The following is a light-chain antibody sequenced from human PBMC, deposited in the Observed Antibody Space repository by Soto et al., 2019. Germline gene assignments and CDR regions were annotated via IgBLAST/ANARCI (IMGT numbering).Light chain of an antibody. CDR1: QNVGGD. CDR2: DTS. J-gene: IGKJ4*01. CDR3: QQDKDWPLT. V-gene: IGKV3-15*01. Sequence: EIVMTQSPASLSVSPGERVTLSCRASQNVGGDLDWYQQKPGRAPRLLIYDTSTRATGIPARFSGSGSGTDYTLTISSLQSEDFAIYYCQQDKDWPLTFGGGTKVEIK.